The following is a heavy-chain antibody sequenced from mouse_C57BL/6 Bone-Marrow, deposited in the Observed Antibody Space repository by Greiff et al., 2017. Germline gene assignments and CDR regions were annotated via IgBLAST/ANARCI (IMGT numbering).Heavy chain of an antibody. CDR3: ARNYSNYWYAMDY. CDR1: GFSLTSYG. D-gene: IGHD2-5*01. Sequence: VKLMESGPGLVQPSQSLSITCTVSGFSLTSYGVHWVRQSPGKGLEWLGVIWSVGSTDYNAAFISRLSISKDNYKRQVFFKMNSLQADDNAIYYCARNYSNYWYAMDYWGQGTSVTVSS. V-gene: IGHV2-2*01. J-gene: IGHJ4*01. CDR2: IWSVGST.